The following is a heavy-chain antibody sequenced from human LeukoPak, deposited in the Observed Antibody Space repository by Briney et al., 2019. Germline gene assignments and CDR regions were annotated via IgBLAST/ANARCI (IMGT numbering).Heavy chain of an antibody. D-gene: IGHD3-22*01. J-gene: IGHJ3*02. CDR2: INAGNGNT. CDR1: GYTLTSYA. V-gene: IGHV1-3*01. Sequence: ASVKVSCKDSGYTLTSYAMHWVRQAPGQRLEWMGWINAGNGNTKYSQKFQGRVTITRDTSASTAYMELSSLRSEDTAVYYCARDQAYYYDSSGYDAFDIWGQGTMVTVSS. CDR3: ARDQAYYYDSSGYDAFDI.